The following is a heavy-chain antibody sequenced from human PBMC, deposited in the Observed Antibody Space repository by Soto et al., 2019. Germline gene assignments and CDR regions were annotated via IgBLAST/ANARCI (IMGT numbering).Heavy chain of an antibody. V-gene: IGHV4-31*03. CDR2: IYYSGST. CDR3: ARDLPMGKRGVPADAFDI. J-gene: IGHJ3*02. D-gene: IGHD2-2*01. CDR1: GVSISSGGYY. Sequence: SETLSLTCTVSGVSISSGGYYWSWIRQHPGKGLEWIGYIYYSGSTYYNPSLKSRVTISVDTSKNQFSLKLSSVTAADTAVYYCARDLPMGKRGVPADAFDIWGQGTMVTVSS.